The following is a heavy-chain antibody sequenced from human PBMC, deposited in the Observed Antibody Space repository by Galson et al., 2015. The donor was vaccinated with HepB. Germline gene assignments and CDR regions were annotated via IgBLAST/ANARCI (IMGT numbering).Heavy chain of an antibody. CDR1: GYTFTSYA. CDR2: INAGNGNT. J-gene: IGHJ4*02. V-gene: IGHV1-3*01. D-gene: IGHD3-9*01. Sequence: SVKVSCKASGYTFTSYAMHWVRQAPGQRLEWMGWINAGNGNTKYSQKFQGRVTITRDTSASTAYMELNSLRSEDTAVYYCARDGGVGYDILTGYYKGEGYYFDYWGQGTLVTVSS. CDR3: ARDGGVGYDILTGYYKGEGYYFDY.